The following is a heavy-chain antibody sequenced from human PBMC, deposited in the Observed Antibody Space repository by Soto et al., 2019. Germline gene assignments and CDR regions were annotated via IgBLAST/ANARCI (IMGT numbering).Heavy chain of an antibody. CDR1: GFSFSNSG. V-gene: IGHV3-23*01. D-gene: IGHD6-19*01. CDR3: AKDSGWLHAY. CDR2: ISGSGTNT. J-gene: IGHJ4*02. Sequence: GGSLRLSCAASGFSFSNSGMSWVRQAPGKGLEWVSGISGSGTNTNYADSVKARFIISRDNSKSTLYLQMNSLRAEDTAVYYCAKDSGWLHAYWGPGTLVTVS.